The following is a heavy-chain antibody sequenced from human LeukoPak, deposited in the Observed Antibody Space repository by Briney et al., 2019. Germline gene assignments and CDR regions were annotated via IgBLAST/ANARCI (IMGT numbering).Heavy chain of an antibody. J-gene: IGHJ4*02. D-gene: IGHD3-9*01. V-gene: IGHV3-74*01. CDR1: GFTFSSYW. CDR3: ASMPNFHYDILTGYGDY. CDR2: INSDGSST. Sequence: GVLRLSCAASGFTFSSYWMHWVRQAPGKGLVWVPRINSDGSSTSYADSVKGRFTISRDNAKNTLYLQMNSLRAEDTAVYYCASMPNFHYDILTGYGDYWGQGTLVTVSS.